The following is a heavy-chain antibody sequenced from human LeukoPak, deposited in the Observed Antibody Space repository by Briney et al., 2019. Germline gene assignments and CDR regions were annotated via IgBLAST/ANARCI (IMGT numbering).Heavy chain of an antibody. CDR3: ARGLGCSSTSCYRTPSSYNWFDP. D-gene: IGHD2-2*01. Sequence: PSETLSLTCAVYGGSFSGYYWSWIRQPPGKGLEWIGEINHSGSTNYNPSPKSRVTISVDTSKNQFSLKLSSVTAADTAVYYCARGLGCSSTSCYRTPSSYNWFDPWGQGTLVTVSS. CDR1: GGSFSGYY. CDR2: INHSGST. V-gene: IGHV4-34*01. J-gene: IGHJ5*02.